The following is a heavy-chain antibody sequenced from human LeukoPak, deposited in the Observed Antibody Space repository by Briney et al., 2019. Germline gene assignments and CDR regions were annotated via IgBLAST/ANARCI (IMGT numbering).Heavy chain of an antibody. CDR2: VIHSGGT. Sequence: LRLSCAASGFTFSDYYMSWIRQPPGKGLEWIGEVIHSGGTNYNPSLKSRVTISVNTSKNQISLRLSSVTAADTAVYYCARNTYGYVNWFDPWGQGTLVTVSP. V-gene: IGHV4-34*12. CDR3: ARNTYGYVNWFDP. J-gene: IGHJ5*02. D-gene: IGHD3-16*01. CDR1: GFTFSDYY.